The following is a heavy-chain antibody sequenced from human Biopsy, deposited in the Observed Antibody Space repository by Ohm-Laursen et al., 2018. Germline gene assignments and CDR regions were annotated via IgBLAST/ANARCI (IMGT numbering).Heavy chain of an antibody. CDR3: AKDSGGSPLGELFH. J-gene: IGHJ4*02. CDR1: GFTFSNYA. Sequence: GSLRLSCAASGFTFSNYAMNWVRQAPGKGLEWVSTISGSGGSTYYADSVKGRFTISRDASKNTLYLLMNSLRAEDTALYYCAKDSGGSPLGELFHWGQGNLVTVSS. V-gene: IGHV3-23*01. CDR2: ISGSGGST. D-gene: IGHD3-16*01.